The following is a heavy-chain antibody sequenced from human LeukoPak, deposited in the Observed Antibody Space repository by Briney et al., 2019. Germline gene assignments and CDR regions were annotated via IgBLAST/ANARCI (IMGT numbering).Heavy chain of an antibody. CDR3: ARGSGSRYGPFDY. J-gene: IGHJ4*02. Sequence: GGSLRLSCAASGFIFSDCYMSWIRQAPGKGLEWVSDISLSGTMIYYADSVKGRFTISRDNARNSLYLHMDSLRVEDTAVYCCARGSGSRYGPFDYWGQGTLVTVSS. CDR1: GFIFSDCY. CDR2: ISLSGTMI. V-gene: IGHV3-11*04. D-gene: IGHD5-18*01.